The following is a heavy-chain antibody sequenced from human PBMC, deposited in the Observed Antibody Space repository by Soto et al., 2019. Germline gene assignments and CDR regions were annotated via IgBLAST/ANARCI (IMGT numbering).Heavy chain of an antibody. D-gene: IGHD3-10*01. Sequence: QVQLVQSGAEVKKPGASVKVSCKASGYTFTSYYMHWVRQAPGQGLEWMGIINPSVGSTSYAQKFQGRVTMPRDTSTSTVYMELGSLRYEDSAVHCCASPYDAGYYGSGSYYNVRGSYCYGMDVWGQGTTVTVSS. V-gene: IGHV1-46*01. J-gene: IGHJ6*02. CDR3: ASPYDAGYYGSGSYYNVRGSYCYGMDV. CDR1: GYTFTSYY. CDR2: INPSVGST.